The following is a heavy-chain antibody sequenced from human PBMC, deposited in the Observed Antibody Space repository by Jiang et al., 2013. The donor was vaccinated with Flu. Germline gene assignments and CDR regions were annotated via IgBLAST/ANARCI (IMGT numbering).Heavy chain of an antibody. CDR2: IIPILGIA. J-gene: IGHJ4*02. D-gene: IGHD2-2*01. CDR1: GGTFSSYA. CDR3: VSFRSAENFDY. Sequence: GAEVKKPGSSVKVSCKASGGTFSSYAISWVRQAPGQGLEWMGRIIPILGIANYAQKFRGRVTITADKSTSTAYMELSSLRSEDTAVYYCVSFRSAENFDYWGQGTLVTVSS. V-gene: IGHV1-69*04.